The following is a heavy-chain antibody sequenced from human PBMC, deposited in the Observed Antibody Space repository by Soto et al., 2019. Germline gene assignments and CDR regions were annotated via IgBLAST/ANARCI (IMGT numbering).Heavy chain of an antibody. D-gene: IGHD5-12*01. Sequence: QVQLQESGPGLVKPSQTLSLTCTVSGGSISSGGYYWSWIRQHPGKGLEWIGYIYYSGSTYYNPSLKSRVTLSVDTSKNQFSLKLSSVTAADTAVYYCARVGFSKATIRNSYYFDYWGQGTLVTVSS. CDR1: GGSISSGGYY. V-gene: IGHV4-31*03. CDR3: ARVGFSKATIRNSYYFDY. J-gene: IGHJ4*02. CDR2: IYYSGST.